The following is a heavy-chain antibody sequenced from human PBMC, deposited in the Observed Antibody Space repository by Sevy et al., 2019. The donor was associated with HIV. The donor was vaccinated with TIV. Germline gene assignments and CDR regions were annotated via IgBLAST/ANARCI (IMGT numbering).Heavy chain of an antibody. CDR2: IKQDAGQK. CDR3: ARDDGNYYFHY. Sequence: GGSLRLSCAASGFTFSKYWMGWVRQAPGKGLEWVANIKQDAGQKYYVDSVKGRFAISRDNAKNSLFLQMNSLRAEDTAVYFCARDDGNYYFHYWGQGTLVTVSS. J-gene: IGHJ4*02. D-gene: IGHD1-7*01. CDR1: GFTFSKYW. V-gene: IGHV3-7*01.